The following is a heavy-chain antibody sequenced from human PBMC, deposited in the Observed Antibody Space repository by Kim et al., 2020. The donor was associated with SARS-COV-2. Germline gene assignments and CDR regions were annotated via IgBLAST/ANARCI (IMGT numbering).Heavy chain of an antibody. D-gene: IGHD5-12*01. V-gene: IGHV1-69*13. J-gene: IGHJ3*02. CDR3: AREMADVEMATINAFDI. CDR2: IIPIFGTA. Sequence: SVKVSCKASGGTFSSYAISWVRQAPGQGLEWMGGIIPIFGTANYAQKFQGRVTITADESTSTAYMELSSLRSEDTAVYYCAREMADVEMATINAFDIWGQGTMVTVSS. CDR1: GGTFSSYA.